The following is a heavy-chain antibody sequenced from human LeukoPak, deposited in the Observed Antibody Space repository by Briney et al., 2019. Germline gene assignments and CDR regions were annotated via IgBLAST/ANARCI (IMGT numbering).Heavy chain of an antibody. J-gene: IGHJ6*02. D-gene: IGHD3-9*01. Sequence: GGSLRLSCAASGFTFSSYAMSWVRQAPGKGLEWVSAISGSGGSTYYADSVQGRFTISRDNAKNSLYLQMNSLRDEDTAVYYCANILPPRGLQKDYYYYYGMAVWGQGTTVTVSS. CDR1: GFTFSSYA. CDR3: ANILPPRGLQKDYYYYYGMAV. CDR2: ISGSGGST. V-gene: IGHV3-23*01.